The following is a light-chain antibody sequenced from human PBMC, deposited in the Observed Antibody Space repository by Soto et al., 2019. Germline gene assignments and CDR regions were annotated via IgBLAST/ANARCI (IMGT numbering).Light chain of an antibody. V-gene: IGKV1-39*01. CDR1: QSISKD. CDR3: QQSYSTPWT. CDR2: DAS. J-gene: IGKJ1*01. Sequence: DIQMTQSPSTLYASVGDRVTITCRASQSISKDLNWYQQKPGKAPILLISDASTLQSDVPSRFSGAVSGTDFTLTITNLQPEDFATYFCQQSYSTPWTFGLGTKVDIK.